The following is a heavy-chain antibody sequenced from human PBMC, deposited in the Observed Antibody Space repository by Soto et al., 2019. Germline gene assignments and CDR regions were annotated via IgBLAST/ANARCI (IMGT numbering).Heavy chain of an antibody. V-gene: IGHV3-33*01. CDR3: VRGSSCTTTTCYNLGWFDP. J-gene: IGHJ5*02. D-gene: IGHD2-2*02. Sequence: PGGSLRLSCATSGFTFSGFVMQWVRQAPGKGLEWVAVIWYDGSHKYYADSVKGRFTISRDDSKNTLYLQMNNLRVEDTAVYYCVRGSSCTTTTCYNLGWFDPWGQGTLVTVSS. CDR1: GFTFSGFV. CDR2: IWYDGSHK.